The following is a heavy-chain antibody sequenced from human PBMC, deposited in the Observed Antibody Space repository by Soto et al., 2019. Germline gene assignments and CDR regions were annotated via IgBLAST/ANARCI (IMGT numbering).Heavy chain of an antibody. CDR1: GGSISDYY. J-gene: IGHJ4*02. Sequence: QVQLQESGPGLVKPSETLSLTCTVSGGSISDYYWSWIRQPPGKGLEWIGYMYDSGSTRYNPSLNRRVTISVDTSNNQFSLNLRSVTAADTAVYYCARNMAYWGQGTLVTVSS. D-gene: IGHD3-10*01. CDR3: ARNMAY. V-gene: IGHV4-4*09. CDR2: MYDSGST.